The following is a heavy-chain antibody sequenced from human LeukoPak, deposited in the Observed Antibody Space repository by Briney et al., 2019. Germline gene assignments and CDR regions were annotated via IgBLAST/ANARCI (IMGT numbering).Heavy chain of an antibody. D-gene: IGHD3-22*01. CDR2: IIPIFGTA. J-gene: IGHJ4*01. CDR3: ARDSYYYSSSLRH. CDR1: GGTFSSYA. Sequence: GASVKVSCKASGGTFSSYAISWLRHAPGQGLEWMGRIIPIFGTANYAQKFQGRVTITTDESTSTAYMELSSLRSEDTAVYYCARDSYYYSSSLRHWGQGTLVTVSS. V-gene: IGHV1-69*05.